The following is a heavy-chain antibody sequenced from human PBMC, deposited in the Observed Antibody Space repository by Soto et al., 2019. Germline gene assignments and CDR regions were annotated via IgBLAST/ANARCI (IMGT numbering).Heavy chain of an antibody. CDR2: IYYSGST. J-gene: IGHJ4*02. Sequence: QVQLQESGPGLVKPSETLSLTCTVSADSISDYYWSWIRQPPGKGLEWIGYIYYSGSTNHNPSLKSRVTISVDMSKTQFSLRLTSVTAADTAVYYCARRRSGSYSGYIDNWCQGTLVTVSS. CDR3: ARRRSGSYSGYIDN. CDR1: ADSISDYY. D-gene: IGHD1-26*01. V-gene: IGHV4-59*01.